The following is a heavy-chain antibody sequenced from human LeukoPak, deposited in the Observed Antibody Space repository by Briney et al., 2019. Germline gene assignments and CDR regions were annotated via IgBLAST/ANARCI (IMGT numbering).Heavy chain of an antibody. J-gene: IGHJ4*02. CDR2: IYYSGST. D-gene: IGHD6-6*01. V-gene: IGHV4-59*01. CDR3: ARRGSSWDYFDY. Sequence: PSETLSLTCTVSGGSINSYYWSWIRKPPGKGLEWIGYIYYSGSTNYNPSLRSRVTISVDTSKNQFSLKLTSVTAADTAVYYCARRGSSWDYFDYWGQGALVTGSS. CDR1: GGSINSYY.